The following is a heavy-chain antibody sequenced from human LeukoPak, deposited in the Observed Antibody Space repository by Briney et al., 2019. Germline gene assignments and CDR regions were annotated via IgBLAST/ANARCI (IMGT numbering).Heavy chain of an antibody. Sequence: GGSLRLSCAASGFTFASYAMTWVCQAPGKGLEWVSTISGSAGSTYYADSVKGRFTISRDNSKNTLYLQINNLRAEDTAVYYCATSSTWNRDTDYWGQGTLVTVSS. V-gene: IGHV3-23*01. CDR2: ISGSAGST. D-gene: IGHD6-13*01. CDR1: GFTFASYA. J-gene: IGHJ4*02. CDR3: ATSSTWNRDTDY.